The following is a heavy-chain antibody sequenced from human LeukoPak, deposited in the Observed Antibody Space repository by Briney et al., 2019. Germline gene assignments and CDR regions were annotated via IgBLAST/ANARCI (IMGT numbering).Heavy chain of an antibody. CDR1: GFTFSSYA. CDR2: ISSSSSYI. J-gene: IGHJ5*02. D-gene: IGHD3-3*01. CDR3: ARDPVDFWSGYSFDP. Sequence: GGSLRLSCAASGFTFSSYAMSWVRQAPGKGLEWVSSISSSSSYIYYADSVKGRFTISRDNAKNSLYLQMNSLRAEDTAVYYCARDPVDFWSGYSFDPWGQGTLVTVSS. V-gene: IGHV3-21*01.